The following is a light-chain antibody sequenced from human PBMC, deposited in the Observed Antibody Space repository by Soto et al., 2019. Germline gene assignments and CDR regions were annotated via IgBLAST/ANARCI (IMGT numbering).Light chain of an antibody. CDR1: QSMSSW. V-gene: IGKV1-5*03. J-gene: IGKJ4*01. Sequence: DIQMTQSPSTLSASVGDRVTITCRASQSMSSWLAWYQHKPGKAPKLLIYKASSLQSGVPSRFSGSGSGTEFTLTISSLLPDDFAAYYCQHYYIYPLTFGGGTKVEIK. CDR3: QHYYIYPLT. CDR2: KAS.